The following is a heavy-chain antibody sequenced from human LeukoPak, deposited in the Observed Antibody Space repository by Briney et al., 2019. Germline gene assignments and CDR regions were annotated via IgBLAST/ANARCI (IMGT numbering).Heavy chain of an antibody. CDR3: ARVLRKGFWRDYYYYGMDV. J-gene: IGHJ6*02. CDR1: GGTFISYA. Sequence: SVTVSFKASGGTFISYAISWVRQAPGQGLEWMGRIIPIFGIANYAQKFQGRVTITADKSTSTAYMELSSLRSEDTAVYYCARVLRKGFWRDYYYYGMDVWGQGTTVTVSS. D-gene: IGHD3-3*01. V-gene: IGHV1-69*10. CDR2: IIPIFGIA.